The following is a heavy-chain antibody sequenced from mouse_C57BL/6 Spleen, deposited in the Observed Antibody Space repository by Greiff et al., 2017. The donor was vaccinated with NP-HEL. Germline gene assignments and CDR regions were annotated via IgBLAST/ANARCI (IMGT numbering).Heavy chain of an antibody. CDR2: INPSTGGT. CDR3: ARTLYYGEAMDY. D-gene: IGHD1-1*01. Sequence: VQLKQSGPELVKPGASVKISCKASGYSFTGYYMNWVKQSPEKSLEWIGEINPSTGGTTYNQKFKAKATLTVDKSSSTAYMQLKSLTSEDSAVYYCARTLYYGEAMDYWGQGTSVTVSS. V-gene: IGHV1-42*01. CDR1: GYSFTGYY. J-gene: IGHJ4*01.